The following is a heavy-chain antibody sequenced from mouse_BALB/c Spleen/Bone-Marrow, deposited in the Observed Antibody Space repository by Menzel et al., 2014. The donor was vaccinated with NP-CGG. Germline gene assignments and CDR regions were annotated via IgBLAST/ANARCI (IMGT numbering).Heavy chain of an antibody. J-gene: IGHJ2*01. D-gene: IGHD1-1*01. CDR1: GYTFTASA. CDR2: ISTYSGNT. CDR3: ARNSYRSRCFAY. V-gene: IGHV1-67*01. Sequence: QVQLQQSGPELVRPGVSVKLSCKGSGYTFTASAMHWVKQSHAKSLEWIGLISTYSGNTHYNQNFKGKATMTVDKSSSTAYMELARLTSEESASYYCARNSYRSRCFAYLGQRATLTVSS.